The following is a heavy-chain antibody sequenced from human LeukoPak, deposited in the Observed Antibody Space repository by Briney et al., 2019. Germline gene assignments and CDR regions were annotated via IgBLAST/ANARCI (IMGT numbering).Heavy chain of an antibody. Sequence: SETLSLTCTVSGYSISSGYYWGWIRQPPGKGLEWIGSIYHSGSTYYNPSLKSRVTISVDTSKNQFSLKLSSVTAADTAVYYCARDDYEYEAPVDYRGQGTLVTVSS. CDR3: ARDDYEYEAPVDY. D-gene: IGHD4/OR15-4a*01. V-gene: IGHV4-38-2*02. CDR1: GYSISSGYY. J-gene: IGHJ4*02. CDR2: IYHSGST.